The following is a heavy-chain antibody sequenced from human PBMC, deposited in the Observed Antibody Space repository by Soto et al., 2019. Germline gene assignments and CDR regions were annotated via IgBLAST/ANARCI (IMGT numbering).Heavy chain of an antibody. Sequence: GGSLRLSWAASGVTFSSYGMSWVRQAPGKGLEWVSAISASGASTYYADSVKGRFTIPRDNSKNTLHMEMNSLTADFTPVYYCAKGTYGDYDLLRRRTPVTVFS. V-gene: IGHV3-23*01. CDR1: GVTFSSYG. D-gene: IGHD4-17*01. CDR2: ISASGAST. CDR3: AKGTYGDYDL. J-gene: IGHJ2*01.